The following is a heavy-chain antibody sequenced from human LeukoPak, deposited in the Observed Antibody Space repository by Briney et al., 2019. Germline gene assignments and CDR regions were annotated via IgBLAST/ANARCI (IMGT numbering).Heavy chain of an antibody. CDR1: GFTFSNYG. J-gene: IGHJ2*01. Sequence: GGSLRLSCAASGFTFSNYGMSWVRQAPGKGLEWVSVIYSSGITYYADSVRGRFTISRDNSKNTLYLQMNSLRAEDTAVYYCARLVVSNFDLWGRGTLVTVSS. D-gene: IGHD2-15*01. CDR2: IYSSGIT. V-gene: IGHV3-53*01. CDR3: ARLVVSNFDL.